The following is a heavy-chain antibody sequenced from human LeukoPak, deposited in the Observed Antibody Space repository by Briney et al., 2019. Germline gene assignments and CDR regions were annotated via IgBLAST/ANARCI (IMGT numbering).Heavy chain of an antibody. J-gene: IGHJ4*02. CDR3: ARLGGATSPFGY. Sequence: ASETLSLTCTVSGGSISSYYWSWIRQPPGKGLEWIGYIYYTGNTNYNPSLKSRVTIPVDTSKNQFSLNLSSVTAADTAIYYCARLGGATSPFGYWGQGTLVTVSS. CDR2: IYYTGNT. CDR1: GGSISSYY. D-gene: IGHD1-26*01. V-gene: IGHV4-59*08.